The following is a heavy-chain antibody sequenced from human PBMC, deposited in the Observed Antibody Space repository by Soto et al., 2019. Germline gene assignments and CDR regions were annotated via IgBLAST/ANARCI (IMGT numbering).Heavy chain of an antibody. CDR1: GFTFDDYA. CDR3: AKADRPGAYYGSGSYPDY. Sequence: GGSLRLSCAASGFTFDDYAMHWVRQAPGKGLEWVSGISWNSGSIGYADSVKGRFTISRDNAKNSLYLQMNSLRAEDTALYYCAKADRPGAYYGSGSYPDYWGQGTLVTVSS. J-gene: IGHJ4*02. V-gene: IGHV3-9*01. D-gene: IGHD3-10*01. CDR2: ISWNSGSI.